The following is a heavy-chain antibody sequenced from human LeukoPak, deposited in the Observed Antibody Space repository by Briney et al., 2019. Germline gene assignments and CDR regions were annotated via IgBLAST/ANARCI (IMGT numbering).Heavy chain of an antibody. CDR1: GFTFSSYS. Sequence: GGSLRLSCAASGFTFSSYSMNWVRQAPGKGLEWVSSISSSSSYIYYADSVKGRFAISRDNAKNSLYLQMNSLRAEDTAVYYCARDGPYYYDSSGYSDYWGQGTLVTVSS. D-gene: IGHD3-22*01. CDR3: ARDGPYYYDSSGYSDY. V-gene: IGHV3-21*01. CDR2: ISSSSSYI. J-gene: IGHJ4*02.